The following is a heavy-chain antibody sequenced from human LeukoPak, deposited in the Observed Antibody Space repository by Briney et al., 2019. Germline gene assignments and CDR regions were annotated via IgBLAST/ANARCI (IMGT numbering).Heavy chain of an antibody. CDR2: ISGTGGST. D-gene: IGHD6-13*01. V-gene: IGHV3-23*01. CDR1: GLTFSSYA. Sequence: GGSLRLSCAASGLTFSSYAMSWVRQAPGKGLEWVSSISGTGGSTDYADSVKGRFTISRDYSKNTLYLQMNSLRAEDTAVYYCARRNRQLVDYWGQGTLVTVSS. J-gene: IGHJ4*02. CDR3: ARRNRQLVDY.